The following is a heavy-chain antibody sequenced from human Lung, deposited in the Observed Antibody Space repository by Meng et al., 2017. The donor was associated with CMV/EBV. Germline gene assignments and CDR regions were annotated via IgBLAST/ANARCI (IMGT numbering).Heavy chain of an antibody. CDR3: ARLAGGSGSEG. D-gene: IGHD6-19*01. V-gene: IGHV3-30-3*01. CDR2: ISYDGSNK. CDR1: GFTFSSYA. Sequence: GESXKIFCAASGFTFSSYAMHWVRPAPGKGLEWVAVISYDGSNKYYADPVKGRFTISRDNSKNTLYLQMNSLRAEDTAVYYCARLAGGSGSEGWGQGTLVTVSS. J-gene: IGHJ4*02.